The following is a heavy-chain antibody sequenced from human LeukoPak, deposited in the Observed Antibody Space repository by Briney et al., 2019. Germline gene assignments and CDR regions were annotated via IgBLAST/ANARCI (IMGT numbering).Heavy chain of an antibody. D-gene: IGHD2-2*01. CDR2: IKQDGSEK. V-gene: IGHV3-7*01. CDR1: EFTFSSYW. Sequence: GGSLRLSCAASEFTFSSYWMSWVRQTPGKGLEWVANIKQDGSEKYYVDSVKGRFTISRDNAKNSLYLQMNSLRAEDTAVYYCARHFCSSTSCSNWGQGTLVTVSS. J-gene: IGHJ4*02. CDR3: ARHFCSSTSCSN.